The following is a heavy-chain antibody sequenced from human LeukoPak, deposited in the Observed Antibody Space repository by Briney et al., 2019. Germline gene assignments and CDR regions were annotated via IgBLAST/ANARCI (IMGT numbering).Heavy chain of an antibody. CDR2: ISYSGTT. D-gene: IGHD4-11*01. Sequence: SSETLSLTCTVSGGSISSSSYYWGWIRQPPGKGLEWIGSISYSGTTYYNPSLRSRVTMSVDTSKNQFSLKLSSETAADTAVYYCARRYYSNYAMEHWGQGTLVTVSS. CDR3: ARRYYSNYAMEH. V-gene: IGHV4-39*01. J-gene: IGHJ1*01. CDR1: GGSISSSSYY.